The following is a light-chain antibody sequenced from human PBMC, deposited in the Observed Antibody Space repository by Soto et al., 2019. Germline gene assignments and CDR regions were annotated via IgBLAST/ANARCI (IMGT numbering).Light chain of an antibody. CDR1: QSVNSD. V-gene: IGKV3-15*01. CDR3: QHYYSTPPA. J-gene: IGKJ1*01. CDR2: GAS. Sequence: EIVMTQSPATLSVSPGERATLSCRASQSVNSDLVWYQQKPGQAPRVLIYGASTRATGIPARFTGSGSGTEFTLSISSLQSEDVAVYYCQHYYSTPPAFGQGTKVEI.